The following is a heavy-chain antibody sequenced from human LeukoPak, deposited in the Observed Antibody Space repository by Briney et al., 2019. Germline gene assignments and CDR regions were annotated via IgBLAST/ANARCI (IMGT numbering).Heavy chain of an antibody. D-gene: IGHD3-22*01. V-gene: IGHV4-59*01. CDR1: GGSISSYY. CDR3: ARDPTDSSGYTPRGYFDY. J-gene: IGHJ4*02. CDR2: IYYSGST. Sequence: SETLSLTCTVSGGSISSYYWSWIRQPPGKGLEWIGNIYYSGSTNYNPSLKSRVTISVDTSKNQFSLKLSSVTAADTAVYYCARDPTDSSGYTPRGYFDYWGQGTLVTVSS.